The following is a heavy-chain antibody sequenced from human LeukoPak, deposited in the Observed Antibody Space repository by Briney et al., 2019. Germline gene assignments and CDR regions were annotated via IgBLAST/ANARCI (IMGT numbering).Heavy chain of an antibody. V-gene: IGHV1-69*06. D-gene: IGHD3-10*01. Sequence: SVKVSCKSSGCTFSSYAISWVRQAPGQGLEWMGGIIPIFGTANYAQKFQGRVTITADKSTSTAYMELSSLRSEDTAVYYCARDLSGVALGYWGQGTLVTVSS. CDR2: IIPIFGTA. J-gene: IGHJ4*02. CDR1: GCTFSSYA. CDR3: ARDLSGVALGY.